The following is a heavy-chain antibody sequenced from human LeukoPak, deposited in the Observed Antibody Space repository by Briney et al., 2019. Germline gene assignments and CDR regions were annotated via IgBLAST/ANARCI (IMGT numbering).Heavy chain of an antibody. J-gene: IGHJ4*02. CDR1: GFTFSRYP. D-gene: IGHD6-13*01. Sequence: GGSLRLSCAASGFTFSRYPMQWVRQAPGKGLEWVAVISTDGRDIKYADSVKGRFTISRDNSKNTLSLQMNSLRGDDTAVYYCARDAQIAAAAYYFDYWGQGALVTVSS. CDR2: ISTDGRDI. V-gene: IGHV3-30*04. CDR3: ARDAQIAAAAYYFDY.